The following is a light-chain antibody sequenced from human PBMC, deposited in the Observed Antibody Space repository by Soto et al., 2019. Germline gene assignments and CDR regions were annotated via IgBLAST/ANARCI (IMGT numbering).Light chain of an antibody. CDR2: DVS. V-gene: IGLV2-14*01. CDR3: AAWDDSLFGPV. Sequence: QSALTQPASVSGSPGQSITISCTGTSSDVGGYNYVSWYQQHPGKAPKLMIYDVSNRPSGVSNRFSGSKSGNTASLTISGLQAEDEADYYCAAWDDSLFGPVFGGGTKVTVL. J-gene: IGLJ2*01. CDR1: SSDVGGYNY.